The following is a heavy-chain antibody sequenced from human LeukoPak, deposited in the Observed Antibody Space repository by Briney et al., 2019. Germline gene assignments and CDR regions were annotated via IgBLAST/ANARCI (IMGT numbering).Heavy chain of an antibody. D-gene: IGHD3-22*01. J-gene: IGHJ1*01. CDR1: GGTFSSYA. Sequence: SVKVSCKASGGTFSSYAISWVRQAPGQGLEWMGGIIPIFGTANYAQKFQGRVTITTDESTSTAYMELSSLKSEDTAVYYCARGQINYDSSGYYYGYFQHWGQGTLVTVSS. V-gene: IGHV1-69*05. CDR2: IIPIFGTA. CDR3: ARGQINYDSSGYYYGYFQH.